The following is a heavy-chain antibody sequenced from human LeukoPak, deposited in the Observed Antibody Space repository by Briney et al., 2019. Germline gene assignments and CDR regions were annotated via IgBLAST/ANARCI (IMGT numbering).Heavy chain of an antibody. V-gene: IGHV4-31*03. CDR1: GGSISSGGYY. Sequence: SETLSLTCTVSGGSISSGGYYWSWIRQHPGKGLEWIGYIYYSGSTYYNPSLKSRVTISVHTSKNQFSLKLSSVTAADTAVYYCARVYSGYRYGYGLNDFDYWGQGTLVTVSS. CDR3: ARVYSGYRYGYGLNDFDY. D-gene: IGHD5-18*01. J-gene: IGHJ4*02. CDR2: IYYSGST.